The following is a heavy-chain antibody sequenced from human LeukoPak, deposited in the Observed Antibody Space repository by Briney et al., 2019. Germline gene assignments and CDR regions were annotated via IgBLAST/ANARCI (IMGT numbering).Heavy chain of an antibody. D-gene: IGHD6-13*01. J-gene: IGHJ4*02. CDR1: GGSISSYY. CDR2: IYYSGST. Sequence: KPSETLSLTCTVSGGSISSYYWSWIRQPPGKGLGWSGYIYYSGSTNYNPSLKSRVTISVDTSKNQFSLKLSSVTAADTAVYYCAREGAAADYFDYWGQGTLVTVSS. V-gene: IGHV4-59*01. CDR3: AREGAAADYFDY.